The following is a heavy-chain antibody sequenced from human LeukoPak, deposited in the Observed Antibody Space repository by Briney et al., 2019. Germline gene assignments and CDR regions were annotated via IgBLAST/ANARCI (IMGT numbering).Heavy chain of an antibody. V-gene: IGHV1-69*05. CDR3: AREAGTYYYYYCMDV. CDR1: GGTFSSYA. D-gene: IGHD6-19*01. J-gene: IGHJ6*03. CDR2: IIPIFGTA. Sequence: SVKVSCKASGGTFSSYAIRWVRQAPGQGLEWMGGIIPIFGTANYAQKFQGRVTITTDESTSTAYMELSSLRSEDTAVYYCAREAGTYYYYYCMDVWGKGTTVTVSS.